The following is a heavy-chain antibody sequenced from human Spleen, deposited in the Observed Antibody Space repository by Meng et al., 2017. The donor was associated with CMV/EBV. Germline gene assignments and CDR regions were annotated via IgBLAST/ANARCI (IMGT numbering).Heavy chain of an antibody. CDR3: AKMGDYSNYEAPYYYYGMDV. J-gene: IGHJ6*02. CDR2: ISWNSGSI. V-gene: IGHV3-9*01. Sequence: GGSLRLSCAASGFTFDDYAMHWVRQAPGKGLEWVSGISWNSGSIGYADSVKGRFTISRDNAKNSLYLQMNSLRAEDTAVYYCAKMGDYSNYEAPYYYYGMDVWGQGTTVTVSS. D-gene: IGHD4-11*01. CDR1: GFTFDDYA.